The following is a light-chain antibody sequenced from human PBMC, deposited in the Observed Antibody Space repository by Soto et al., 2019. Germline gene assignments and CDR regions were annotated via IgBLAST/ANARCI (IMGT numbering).Light chain of an antibody. J-gene: IGLJ1*01. CDR1: SSDVGGYNY. CDR2: DVS. V-gene: IGLV2-14*01. CDR3: SSYTSSILLHV. Sequence: QSALTQPASVSGSPGQSITISCTGTSSDVGGYNYVSWYQQHPGKAPKLMIFDVSNRPSGVSNRFSGSKSGDTASLTISGLHAEDDADYYCSSYTSSILLHVFGTGTNLTVL.